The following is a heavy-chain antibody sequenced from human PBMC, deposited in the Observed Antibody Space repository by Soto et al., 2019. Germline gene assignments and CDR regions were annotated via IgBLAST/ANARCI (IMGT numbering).Heavy chain of an antibody. J-gene: IGHJ6*02. D-gene: IGHD5-18*01. CDR2: IYYSGNT. Sequence: SETLSLTCTVSGGSIRSGGYYWSWVRQNPRRGLEWIGNIYYSGNTYYNPSLKSRLTISVDTSKNQFSLNLSSATAADTAVYYCARDRLMATAGTARHYFGLDVWGQGTTVTVSS. CDR1: GGSIRSGGYY. CDR3: ARDRLMATAGTARHYFGLDV. V-gene: IGHV4-31*03.